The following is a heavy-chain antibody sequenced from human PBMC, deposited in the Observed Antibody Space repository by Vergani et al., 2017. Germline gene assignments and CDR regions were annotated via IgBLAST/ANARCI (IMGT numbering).Heavy chain of an antibody. CDR3: ARVAGSGTEFDY. CDR2: IYYSGST. V-gene: IGHV4-59*01. Sequence: QVQLQESGPGLVKPSETLSLTCTVSGGSISSYYWSWIRQPTGKGLEWIGYIYYSGSTNYNPSLKSRVTISVDTSKNQFSLKLSSVTAADTAVYYCARVAGSGTEFDYWGQGTLVTVSS. CDR1: GGSISSYY. D-gene: IGHD3-10*01. J-gene: IGHJ4*02.